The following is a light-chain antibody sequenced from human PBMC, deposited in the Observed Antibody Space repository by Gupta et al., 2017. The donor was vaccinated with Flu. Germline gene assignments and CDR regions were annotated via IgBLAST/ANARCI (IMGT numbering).Light chain of an antibody. CDR3: QQSYSYPET. V-gene: IGKV1-39*01. CDR2: AAS. J-gene: IGKJ1*01. CDR1: QSISSY. Sequence: DIQMNQAPSSLSASVGDRVTITCRASQSISSYLNWYQQKPGKAPKLLIYAASSLQSGVPSRFSGSGSGTDFTLTISSLQPEDFATYYCQQSYSYPETFGPGTKVEIK.